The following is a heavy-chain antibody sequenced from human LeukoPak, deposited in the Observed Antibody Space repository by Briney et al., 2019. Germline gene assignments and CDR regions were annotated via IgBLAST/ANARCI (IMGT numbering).Heavy chain of an antibody. CDR1: GFTFSSYG. D-gene: IGHD3-22*01. Sequence: GRSLRLSCAASGFTFSSYGMHWVRQAPGKGLEWVSSISSSSSYIYYADSVKGRFTISRDNAKNSLYLQMNSMRAEDTAVYYCARDPDYYDSSGYYSQGAFDIWGQGTMVTVSS. CDR3: ARDPDYYDSSGYYSQGAFDI. J-gene: IGHJ3*02. V-gene: IGHV3-21*01. CDR2: ISSSSSYI.